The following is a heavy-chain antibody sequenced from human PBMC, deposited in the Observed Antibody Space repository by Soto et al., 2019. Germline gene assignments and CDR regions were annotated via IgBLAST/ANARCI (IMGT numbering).Heavy chain of an antibody. D-gene: IGHD2-8*01. CDR2: IIAICGTA. V-gene: IGHV1-69*01. Sequence: SAVLVFSKASGGTFSSYSISWVRQAPGQGLEWMGGIIAICGTANYAQKFQGRVTITAHESTSTAYMELSSLRSEDTAVYYCARVEESGCTKGVCASAGMDVWGQGTTVTVSS. CDR1: GGTFSSYS. CDR3: ARVEESGCTKGVCASAGMDV. J-gene: IGHJ6*02.